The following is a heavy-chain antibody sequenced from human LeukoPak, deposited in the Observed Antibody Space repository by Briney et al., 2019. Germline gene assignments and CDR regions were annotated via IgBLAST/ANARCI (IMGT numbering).Heavy chain of an antibody. CDR2: ISGSGGST. CDR3: AKDIHGDYGGLDY. CDR1: GFTFSSYA. Sequence: GGSLRLSCAASGFTFSSYAMSCVRQAPGKGLEWVSAISGSGGSTYYADSVKGRFTISRDNSKNTVYLQMNRLRAEDTAVYYCAKDIHGDYGGLDYWGQGTLVTVST. V-gene: IGHV3-23*01. J-gene: IGHJ4*02. D-gene: IGHD4-17*01.